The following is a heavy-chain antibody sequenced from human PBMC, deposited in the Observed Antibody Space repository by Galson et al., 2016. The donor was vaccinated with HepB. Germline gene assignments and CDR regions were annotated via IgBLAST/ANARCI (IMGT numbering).Heavy chain of an antibody. Sequence: SLRLSCAASGITFSRYWMHWVRQAPGKGLVWVSRINPDGGSANYTDSVKGRFTISRDNAKNMLYLQMNSLRAEDTAVYYCASLGSLGSFSRGLYWGQGTLVTVSS. J-gene: IGHJ4*02. V-gene: IGHV3-74*01. CDR3: ASLGSLGSFSRGLY. CDR2: INPDGGSA. D-gene: IGHD3-10*01. CDR1: GITFSRYW.